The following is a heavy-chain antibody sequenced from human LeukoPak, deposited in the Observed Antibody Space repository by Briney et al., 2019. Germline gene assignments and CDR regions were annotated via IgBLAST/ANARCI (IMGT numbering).Heavy chain of an antibody. D-gene: IGHD6-19*01. V-gene: IGHV4-61*02. Sequence: SQTLSLTCTVSGGSISSGSYYWSWIRQPAGKGLEWIGRIYTSGSTNYNPSLKSRVTISVDTSKNQFSLKLSSVTAADTAVYYCAREAVVFTAFYYYYYMDVWGKGTRSPSP. CDR1: GGSISSGSYY. CDR3: AREAVVFTAFYYYYYMDV. CDR2: IYTSGST. J-gene: IGHJ6*03.